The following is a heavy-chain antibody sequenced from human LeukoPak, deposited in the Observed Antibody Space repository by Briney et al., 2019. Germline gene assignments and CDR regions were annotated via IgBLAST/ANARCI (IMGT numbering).Heavy chain of an antibody. CDR2: IYYSGST. V-gene: IGHV4-31*03. CDR3: ARGVKGLRGAFEI. D-gene: IGHD3-10*01. Sequence: PSETLSLTCTVSGGSISRGVYYWSWIRQHPGKGLEWIGYIYYSGSTYPTPSLKSRLTMSVDISNNQFSLKLSSVTPADTAVYYCARGVKGLRGAFEIWGQGTMVTVSS. J-gene: IGHJ3*02. CDR1: GGSISRGVYY.